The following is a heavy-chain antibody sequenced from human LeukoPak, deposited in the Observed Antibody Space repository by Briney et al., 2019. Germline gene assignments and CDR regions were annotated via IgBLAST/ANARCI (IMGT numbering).Heavy chain of an antibody. CDR2: ISGSGGST. V-gene: IGHV3-23*01. CDR3: AKGLYDFWSGYYTGKNYYGMDV. Sequence: GGSLRLSCAASGFTFGSYAMSWVRQAPGKGLEWVSAISGSGGSTYYADPVKGRFTISRDNSKNTLYLQMNSLRAEDTAVYYCAKGLYDFWSGYYTGKNYYGMDVWGQGTTVTVSS. CDR1: GFTFGSYA. D-gene: IGHD3-3*01. J-gene: IGHJ6*02.